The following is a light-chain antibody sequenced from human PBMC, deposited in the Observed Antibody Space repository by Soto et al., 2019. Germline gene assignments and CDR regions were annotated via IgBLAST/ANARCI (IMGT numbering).Light chain of an antibody. CDR1: QSVSSD. CDR2: GAS. CDR3: QQYNNWPRT. Sequence: IVMTQSPATLSVAPCERGTLSCRASQSVSSDLAWYHQKPGQAPRLLIYGASTRATGIPARFSGSGSGTEFTLTINSLQSEDFAVYYCQQYNNWPRTFGQGTKVDIK. J-gene: IGKJ1*01. V-gene: IGKV3-15*01.